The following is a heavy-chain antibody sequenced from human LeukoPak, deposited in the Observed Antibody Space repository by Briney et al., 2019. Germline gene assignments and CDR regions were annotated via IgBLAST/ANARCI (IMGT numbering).Heavy chain of an antibody. V-gene: IGHV3-74*01. CDR2: INSDGSST. D-gene: IGHD2-2*01. Sequence: RAGGSLRLSCAASGFTFSSYWMHWVRQAPGKGLVWVSRINSDGSSTSYADSVKGRFTISRDNAKNTLYLQMNSLRVEDTAVYYCASAQYANSKLDYWGQGTLVTVSS. J-gene: IGHJ4*02. CDR1: GFTFSSYW. CDR3: ASAQYANSKLDY.